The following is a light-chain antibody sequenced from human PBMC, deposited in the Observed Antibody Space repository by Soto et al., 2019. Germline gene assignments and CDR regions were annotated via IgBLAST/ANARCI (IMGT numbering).Light chain of an antibody. CDR1: QSVSSN. J-gene: IGKJ4*01. Sequence: EVLLTQSPGTLSLSPGEIATLSCRASQSVSSNLAWYQQKPGQAPRLLIYGASTRATGIPARFSGSGSETEFTLTISSLQSEDSAVYYCQQYYRWPLTFGGGTKVDIK. CDR3: QQYYRWPLT. V-gene: IGKV3-15*01. CDR2: GAS.